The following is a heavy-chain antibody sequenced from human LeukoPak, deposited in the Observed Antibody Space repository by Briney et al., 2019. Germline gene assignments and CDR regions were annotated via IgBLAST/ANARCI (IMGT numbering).Heavy chain of an antibody. D-gene: IGHD3-22*01. CDR3: AKVVSSGSYTVPTFDY. CDR2: ISGSGGST. CDR1: GFTFSSYA. V-gene: IGHV3-23*01. Sequence: PGGSLRLSCAASGFTFSSYAMSWVRQAPGKGLEWVSAISGSGGSTYYADSVKGRFTISRDNSKNTLYLQMNSLRAEDTAVYYCAKVVSSGSYTVPTFDYWGQGTLVTVSS. J-gene: IGHJ4*02.